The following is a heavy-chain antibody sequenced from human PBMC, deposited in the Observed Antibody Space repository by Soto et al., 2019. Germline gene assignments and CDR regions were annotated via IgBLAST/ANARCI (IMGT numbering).Heavy chain of an antibody. J-gene: IGHJ5*02. CDR3: AKDYVLSVYSSSWHETNWFDP. CDR2: ISGSGGST. D-gene: IGHD6-13*01. V-gene: IGHV3-23*01. CDR1: GFTFSSYA. Sequence: PGGSLRLSCAASGFTFSSYAMSWVRQAPGKGLEWVSAISGSGGSTYYADSVKGRFTISRDNSKNTLYLQMNSLRAEDTAVYYCAKDYVLSVYSSSWHETNWFDPWGQGTLVTVSS.